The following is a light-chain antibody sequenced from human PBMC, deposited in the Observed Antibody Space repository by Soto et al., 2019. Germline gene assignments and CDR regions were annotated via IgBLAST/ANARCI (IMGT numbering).Light chain of an antibody. CDR1: TGDVGGYNY. V-gene: IGLV2-14*01. CDR3: NSYTSKSTGV. CDR2: EVS. Sequence: QSALTQPASVSGSPGQSITISCTETTGDVGGYNYVSWYQQHPGKAPKLIIYEVSNRPSGVSNRFSGSKSGNTASLTISGLQAEDEADYYCNSYTSKSTGVFGTGTKLTVL. J-gene: IGLJ1*01.